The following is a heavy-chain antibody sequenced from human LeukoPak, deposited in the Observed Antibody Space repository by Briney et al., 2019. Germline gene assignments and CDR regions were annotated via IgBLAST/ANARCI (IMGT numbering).Heavy chain of an antibody. Sequence: GGSLRPSCTASGFPFSGDAMQWVRQAPGKGLEWLSLISDDGSYTDYGDSVKGRFVISRDNARNKLELQMNSLRVEDTAVYYCAREVTENSGSKFDPWGQGTLVTV. V-gene: IGHV3-30*09. CDR3: AREVTENSGSKFDP. CDR2: ISDDGSYT. CDR1: GFPFSGDA. D-gene: IGHD1-14*01. J-gene: IGHJ5*02.